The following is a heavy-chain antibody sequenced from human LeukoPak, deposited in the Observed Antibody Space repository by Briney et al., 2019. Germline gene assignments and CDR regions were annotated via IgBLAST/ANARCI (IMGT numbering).Heavy chain of an antibody. J-gene: IGHJ4*02. V-gene: IGHV1-69*13. CDR1: GYTFSSYA. D-gene: IGHD2-15*01. CDR3: ARDQGGQGDFDY. CDR2: IIPIFGTA. Sequence: SVKVSCRASGYTFSSYAISWVRRAPGQGLEWMGGIIPIFGTANYAQKFQGRVTITADESTSTAYMELSSLRSEDTAVYYCARDQGGQGDFDYWGQGTLVTVSS.